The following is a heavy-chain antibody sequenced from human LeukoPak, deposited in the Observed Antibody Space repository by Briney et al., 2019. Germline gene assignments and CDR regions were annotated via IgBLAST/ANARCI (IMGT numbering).Heavy chain of an antibody. D-gene: IGHD2-21*01. Sequence: GASVKVSCKASGYTFTSYGISWVRQAPGQGLEWMGWISAYNGNTNYAQKLQGRVTMTTDTSTSTAYMELRSLRSDDTAVYYCARGNTVSGAGDIWFDPWGQGTLVTVSS. CDR3: ARGNTVSGAGDIWFDP. V-gene: IGHV1-18*01. CDR2: ISAYNGNT. CDR1: GYTFTSYG. J-gene: IGHJ5*02.